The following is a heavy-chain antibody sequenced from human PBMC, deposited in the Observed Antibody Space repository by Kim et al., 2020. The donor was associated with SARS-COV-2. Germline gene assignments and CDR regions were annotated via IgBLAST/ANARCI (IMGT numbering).Heavy chain of an antibody. CDR2: FHLYIIRT. D-gene: IGHD3-16*01. CDR1: GFTSNIYA. CDR3: VRDTSPGGADV. J-gene: IGHJ6*02. Sequence: GGSLRLSCAASGFTSNIYAMHWVRQVPGKGLEWVAGFHLYIIRTGYSDSVRGRFTIFSDNAKNSLYLQMNSLRVDDTALYFCVRDTSPGGADVWGQGTTVTVSS. V-gene: IGHV3-9*02.